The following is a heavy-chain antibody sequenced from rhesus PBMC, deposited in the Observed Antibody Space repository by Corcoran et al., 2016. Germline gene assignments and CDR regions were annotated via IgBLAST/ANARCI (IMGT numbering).Heavy chain of an antibody. J-gene: IGHJ5-2*02. V-gene: IGHV4-81*01. CDR2: IDGNIVDT. Sequence: QLHLQESGPGLVKPSETLSPTCAFSGGSITAYYSNWTRQPPEKALEWIGSIDGNIVDTNYNPSLKSRVTISKDTSKNQFSLNLRSVTAADTAVYYCAMRRASLDVWGRGILVTVSS. CDR3: AMRRASLDV. CDR1: GGSITAYY.